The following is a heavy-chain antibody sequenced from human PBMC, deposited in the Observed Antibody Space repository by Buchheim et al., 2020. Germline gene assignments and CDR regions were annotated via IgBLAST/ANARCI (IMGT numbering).Heavy chain of an antibody. D-gene: IGHD3-10*01. CDR2: IYYSGNT. CDR1: GGSISSSSSS. Sequence: QLQLQESGPGLVKPSETLSLTCTVSGGSISSSSSSWAWIRQPPGEGLEWIGNIYYSGNTYYTPSLKSRLTISVDTSKNQFSLKLSSVTAADTAVYYCARFLGSGTSYWYFDLWGRGTL. J-gene: IGHJ2*01. CDR3: ARFLGSGTSYWYFDL. V-gene: IGHV4-39*01.